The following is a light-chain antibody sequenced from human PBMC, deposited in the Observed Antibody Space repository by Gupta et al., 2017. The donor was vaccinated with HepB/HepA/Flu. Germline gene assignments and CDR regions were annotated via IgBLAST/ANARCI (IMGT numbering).Light chain of an antibody. CDR1: QSISSW. J-gene: IGKJ1*01. CDR2: KAS. V-gene: IGKV1-5*03. Sequence: DIQMTQSPSTLSASVGDRVTITCRASQSISSWLAWYQQKPGKAPKLLIYKASSLESGVPSRFSGSGSGTEFTLTISSLQPDDFATYYCQQDNRGTWTFGQGTKVEIK. CDR3: QQDNRGTWT.